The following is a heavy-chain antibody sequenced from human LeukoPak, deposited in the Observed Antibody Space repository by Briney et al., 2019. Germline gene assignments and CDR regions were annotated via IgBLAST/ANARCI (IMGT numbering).Heavy chain of an antibody. CDR1: GGSFSGYY. D-gene: IGHD2-2*02. V-gene: IGHV4-34*01. CDR2: INHSGST. J-gene: IGHJ6*03. CDR3: ASSGEDIVVVPAAIKARYYYYMDV. Sequence: PSGTLSLTCAVYGGSFSGYYWSWIRQPPGKGLEWIGEINHSGSTNYNPSLKSRVTISVDTSKNQFSLKLSSVTAADTAVYYCASSGEDIVVVPAAIKARYYYYMDVWGKGTTVTVSS.